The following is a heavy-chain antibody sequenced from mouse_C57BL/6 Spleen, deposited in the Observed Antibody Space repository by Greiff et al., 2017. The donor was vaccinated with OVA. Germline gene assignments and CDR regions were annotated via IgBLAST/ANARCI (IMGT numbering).Heavy chain of an antibody. Sequence: EVQLQQSGPELVKPGASVKISCKASGYTFTDYYMNWVKQSHGKSLEWIGDINPNNGGTSYNQKFKGKATLTVDKSSSTAYMELRSLTSEDSAVYYCARSGGYYYGSSYDYYAMDYWGQGTSVTVSS. CDR2: INPNNGGT. CDR1: GYTFTDYY. CDR3: ARSGGYYYGSSYDYYAMDY. J-gene: IGHJ4*01. D-gene: IGHD1-1*01. V-gene: IGHV1-26*01.